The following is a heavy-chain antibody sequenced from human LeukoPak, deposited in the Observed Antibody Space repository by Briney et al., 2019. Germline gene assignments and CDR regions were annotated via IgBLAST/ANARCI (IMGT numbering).Heavy chain of an antibody. CDR3: ARRSIAADYYFDY. Sequence: GGSLRLSCAASGFTFSDYVMSWVRQAPGKGLEWMGIIYPGDSDTRYSPSFQGQVTISADKSISTAYLQWSTLKASDTAMYYCARRSIAADYYFDYWGQGTLVTVSS. V-gene: IGHV5-51*01. CDR1: GFTFSDYV. D-gene: IGHD6-13*01. CDR2: IYPGDSDT. J-gene: IGHJ4*02.